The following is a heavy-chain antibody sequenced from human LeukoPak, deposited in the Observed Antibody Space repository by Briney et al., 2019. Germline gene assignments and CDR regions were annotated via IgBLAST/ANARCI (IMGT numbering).Heavy chain of an antibody. CDR3: AREVSSSSWAPPYYYYYGMDV. J-gene: IGHJ6*02. D-gene: IGHD6-13*01. Sequence: GGSLRLSCAASGFTFSSYGMHWVRQAPGKGLEWVAVIWYDGSNKYYADSVKGRFTTSRDNSKNTLYLQMNSLRAEDTAVYYCAREVSSSSWAPPYYYYYGMDVWGQGTTVTVSS. V-gene: IGHV3-33*01. CDR1: GFTFSSYG. CDR2: IWYDGSNK.